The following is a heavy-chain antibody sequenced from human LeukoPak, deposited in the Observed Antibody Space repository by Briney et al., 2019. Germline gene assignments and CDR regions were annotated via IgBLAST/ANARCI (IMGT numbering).Heavy chain of an antibody. CDR2: ISSSSYI. V-gene: IGHV3-21*01. J-gene: IGHJ5*02. D-gene: IGHD2-2*01. CDR1: GFTFSSYS. CDR3: ARGRVAAMGWFDP. Sequence: GGSLRLSCAASGFTFSSYSMNWVRQAPGKGLEWVSSISSSSYIYYADSVKGRFNISRDNAKNSLYLQMNSLRAEDTAVYYCARGRVAAMGWFDPWGQGTLVTVSS.